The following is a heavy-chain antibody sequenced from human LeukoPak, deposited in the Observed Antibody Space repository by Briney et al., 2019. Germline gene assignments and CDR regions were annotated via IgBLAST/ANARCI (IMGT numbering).Heavy chain of an antibody. J-gene: IGHJ6*03. D-gene: IGHD4-17*01. CDR3: ARYYGDYPLYYYYMDV. CDR1: GYTLTELS. CDR2: INPNSGGT. V-gene: IGHV1-2*02. Sequence: ASVKVSCKVSGYTLTELSMHWVRQAPGQGLEWMGWINPNSGGTNYAQKFQGRVTMTRDTSISTAYMELSRLRSDDTAVYYCARYYGDYPLYYYYMDVWGKGTTVTVSS.